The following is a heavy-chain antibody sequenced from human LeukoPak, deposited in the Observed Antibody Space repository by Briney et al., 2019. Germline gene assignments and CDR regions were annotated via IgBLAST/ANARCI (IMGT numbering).Heavy chain of an antibody. Sequence: SETLSLTCTVSGGSISSYYWSWIRQPPGKGLEWIGYIYYSGSTNYSPSLKSRVTISVDTSKNQFSLELSSVTTADTAVYYCARVIRYFDWSNIERYYFDYWGQGTLVTVSS. CDR3: ARVIRYFDWSNIERYYFDY. CDR2: IYYSGST. CDR1: GGSISSYY. J-gene: IGHJ4*02. V-gene: IGHV4-59*01. D-gene: IGHD3-9*01.